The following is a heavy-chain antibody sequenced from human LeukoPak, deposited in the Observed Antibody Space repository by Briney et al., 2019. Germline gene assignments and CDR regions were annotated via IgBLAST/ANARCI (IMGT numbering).Heavy chain of an antibody. Sequence: ASVKVSCKASGYTFTGYYMHWVRQAPGQGLEWMGWISAYNGNTNYAQKLQGRVTMTTDTSTSTAYMELRSLRSDDTAVYYCARGGYNLYYYYGMDVWGQGTTVTVSS. CDR3: ARGGYNLYYYYGMDV. D-gene: IGHD5-24*01. CDR1: GYTFTGYY. V-gene: IGHV1-18*04. CDR2: ISAYNGNT. J-gene: IGHJ6*02.